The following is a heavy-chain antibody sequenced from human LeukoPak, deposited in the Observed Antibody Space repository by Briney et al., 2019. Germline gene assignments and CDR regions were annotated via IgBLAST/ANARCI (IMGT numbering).Heavy chain of an antibody. Sequence: SETLSLTCAVYGGSFSGYYWGWIRQPPGKGLEWIGEINHSGSTNYNPSLKSRVTIPVDTSKSQFSLKLSSVTAADTAVYYCASGLGVVEPNFDYWGQGTLVTVSS. J-gene: IGHJ4*02. D-gene: IGHD3-3*01. CDR2: INHSGST. CDR3: ASGLGVVEPNFDY. CDR1: GGSFSGYY. V-gene: IGHV4-34*01.